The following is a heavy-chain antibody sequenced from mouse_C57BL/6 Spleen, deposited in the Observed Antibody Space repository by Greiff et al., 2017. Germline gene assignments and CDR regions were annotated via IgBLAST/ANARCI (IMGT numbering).Heavy chain of an antibody. Sequence: EVKLMESGGGLVKPGGSLKLSCAASGFTFSDYGMHWVRQAPEKGLEWVAYISSGSSTIYYADTVKGRFTISRDNAKNTLFLQMTSLRSEDTAMYYRARGHYEGYFDVWGTGTTVTVSS. CDR2: ISSGSSTI. J-gene: IGHJ1*03. CDR1: GFTFSDYG. D-gene: IGHD1-1*01. V-gene: IGHV5-17*01. CDR3: ARGHYEGYFDV.